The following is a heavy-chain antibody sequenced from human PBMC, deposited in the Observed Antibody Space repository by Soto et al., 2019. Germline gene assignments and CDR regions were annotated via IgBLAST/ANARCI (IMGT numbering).Heavy chain of an antibody. J-gene: IGHJ6*02. CDR2: INHSGTT. V-gene: IGHV4-34*01. D-gene: IGHD4-17*01. CDR3: ARVTRGDYLRTFSPRGMDV. CDR1: GGSFSGYY. Sequence: SETLSLTCAVYGGSFSGYYWSWIRQPPGKGLGWIGEINHSGTTNYKPSLKSRVTISVDTSKNQFSLKLNSVTAADTAVFYCARVTRGDYLRTFSPRGMDVWGQGTTVTVSS.